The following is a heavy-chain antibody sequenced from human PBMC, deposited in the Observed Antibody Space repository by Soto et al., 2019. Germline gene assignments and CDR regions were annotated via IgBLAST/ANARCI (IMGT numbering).Heavy chain of an antibody. CDR2: IFSDNER. D-gene: IGHD2-15*01. V-gene: IGHV2-26*01. CDR1: GFSLTTGKMG. J-gene: IGHJ6*02. Sequence: SVPTRVNPRETLTLTCTVSGFSLTTGKMGVSWIRQPPGKALEWLAHIFSDNERSYSTSLQGRLTISKDTSGSQVVLSMTNVEPVDTATYYCARMNVYSCHFCYAMDCRAQGTTVPGSS. CDR3: ARMNVYSCHFCYAMDC.